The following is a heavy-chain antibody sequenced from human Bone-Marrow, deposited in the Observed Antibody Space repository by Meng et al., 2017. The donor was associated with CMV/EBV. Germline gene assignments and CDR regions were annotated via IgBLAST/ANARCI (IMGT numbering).Heavy chain of an antibody. CDR1: GFTFNGHI. CDR3: ARDRGYSFGYAFDY. CDR2: ISSTSTYI. Sequence: ASGFTFNGHIMNWVRQAPGKGLEWVSSISSTSTYISYADSVKGRFTISRDNAKNSLYLQMNTLRAEDTAVYYCARDRGYSFGYAFDYWGQGILVTVSS. V-gene: IGHV3-21*06. D-gene: IGHD5-18*01. J-gene: IGHJ4*02.